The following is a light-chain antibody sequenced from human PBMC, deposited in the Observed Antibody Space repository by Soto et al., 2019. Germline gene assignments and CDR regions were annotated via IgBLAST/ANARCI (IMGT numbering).Light chain of an antibody. CDR3: SSYTGSTSFY. V-gene: IGLV2-14*01. CDR2: DVT. Sequence: QSALTQPASVSGFPGQSITISCTGTSSDVRGYNYVSWYQQHPGKAPKLMIYDVTNRPSGVSNRFSGSKSGNTASLTISGLQAEDEADYYCSSYTGSTSFYFGTGTKVTVL. CDR1: SSDVRGYNY. J-gene: IGLJ1*01.